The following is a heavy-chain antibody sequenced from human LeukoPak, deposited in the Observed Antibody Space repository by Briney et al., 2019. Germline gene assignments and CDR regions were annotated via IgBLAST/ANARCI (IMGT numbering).Heavy chain of an antibody. CDR2: ISAYNGNT. V-gene: IGHV1-18*01. J-gene: IGHJ5*02. CDR3: ARAPMVRGVNWFDP. Sequence: ASVKVSCKASGYTFTSYGISWVRQAPGQGLEWMGWISAYNGNTNYAQKLQGRVTMTTDTSTSTAYMELRSLRSDDTAVYYCARAPMVRGVNWFDPWGQGTLVTVSS. CDR1: GYTFTSYG. D-gene: IGHD3-10*01.